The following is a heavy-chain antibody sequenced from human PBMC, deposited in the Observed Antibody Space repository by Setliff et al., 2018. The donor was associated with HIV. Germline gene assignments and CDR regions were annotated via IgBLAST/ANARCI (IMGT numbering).Heavy chain of an antibody. Sequence: SSETLSLTCPVSGDSISNSSSYWGWIRQPPGKELEWIGSIHFSGTTYYNPSLKSRVTISVDTSKNQFFLKLTSVTAADTAMYYCARSPDYWGQGTQVTVSS. V-gene: IGHV4-39*07. CDR2: IHFSGTT. CDR3: ARSPDY. J-gene: IGHJ4*02. CDR1: GDSISNSSSY.